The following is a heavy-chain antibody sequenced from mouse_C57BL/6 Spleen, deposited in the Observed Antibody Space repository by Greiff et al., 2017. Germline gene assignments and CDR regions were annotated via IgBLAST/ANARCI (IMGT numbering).Heavy chain of an antibody. Sequence: QVQLQQSGAELVRPGTSVKVSCKASGYAFTNYLIEWVKQRPGQGLEWIGVINPGSGGTNYNEMFKVKATLTAAKSSSTAYMQLSSLTSEDSAVYFCARDGNYWFAYWGQGTLVTVSA. J-gene: IGHJ3*01. CDR1: GYAFTNYL. CDR2: INPGSGGT. V-gene: IGHV1-54*01. CDR3: ARDGNYWFAY. D-gene: IGHD2-1*01.